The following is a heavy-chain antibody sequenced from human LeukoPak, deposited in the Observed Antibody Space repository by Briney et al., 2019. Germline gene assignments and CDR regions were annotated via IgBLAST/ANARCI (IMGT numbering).Heavy chain of an antibody. V-gene: IGHV4-34*01. CDR2: INHSGST. D-gene: IGHD3-9*01. J-gene: IGHJ4*02. CDR1: GGSFSGYY. Sequence: SETLSLTCAVYGGSFSGYYWSWIRQPPGKGLEWIGEINHSGSTNYNPSLKSRVTISVDTSKNQFSLKLSSVTAADTAVYYCARGSQPAYYDILTGLPPAFDYWGQGTLVTVSS. CDR3: ARGSQPAYYDILTGLPPAFDY.